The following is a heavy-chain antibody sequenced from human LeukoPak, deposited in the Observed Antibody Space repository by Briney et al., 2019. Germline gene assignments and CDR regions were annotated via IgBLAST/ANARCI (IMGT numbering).Heavy chain of an antibody. V-gene: IGHV4-61*08. Sequence: SGPTLVNPTQTLTLTCTFSGFSLSASGVSVGWIRQPPGKALEWIGYIYYSGSTNYNPSLKSRVTISVDTSKNQFSLKLSSVTAADTAVYYCARDSLEWLVRGNFDYWGQGTLVTVSS. CDR1: GFSLSASGVS. CDR2: IYYSGST. D-gene: IGHD6-19*01. CDR3: ARDSLEWLVRGNFDY. J-gene: IGHJ4*02.